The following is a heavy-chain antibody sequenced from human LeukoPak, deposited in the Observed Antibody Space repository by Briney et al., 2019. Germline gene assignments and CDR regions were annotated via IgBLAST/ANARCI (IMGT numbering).Heavy chain of an antibody. CDR1: GFTFSSYW. D-gene: IGHD2-2*01. CDR2: IKQDGSEK. CDR3: ARGYCNSISCYSSVDY. J-gene: IGHJ4*02. Sequence: GGSLRLSCAASGFTFSSYWMNWVRQAPGKGLEWVANIKQDGSEKYYVDSVKGRFTISRDNAKNSLYLQMNSLRAEDTAVYYCARGYCNSISCYSSVDYWGQGTLVTVSS. V-gene: IGHV3-7*01.